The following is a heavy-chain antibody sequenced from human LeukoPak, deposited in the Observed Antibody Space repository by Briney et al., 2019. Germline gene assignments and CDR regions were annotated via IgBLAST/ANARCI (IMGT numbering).Heavy chain of an antibody. CDR3: ARESSIAVAGTAMDV. J-gene: IGHJ6*04. CDR2: INPNSGGT. CDR1: GYTFTGYY. D-gene: IGHD6-19*01. V-gene: IGHV1-2*02. Sequence: GASVKVSCKASGYTFTGYYMHWVRQAPGQGLEWMGWINPNSGGTNYAQKFQGRVTMTRDTSISTAYMELSRLRSDDTAVYYCARESSIAVAGTAMDVWGKGTTVTVSS.